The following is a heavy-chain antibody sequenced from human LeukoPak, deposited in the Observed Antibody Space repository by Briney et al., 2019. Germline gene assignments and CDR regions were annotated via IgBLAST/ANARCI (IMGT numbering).Heavy chain of an antibody. CDR3: ARATGCGGGGCPISHFYYYYQMDV. D-gene: IGHD2-15*01. J-gene: IGHJ6*03. Sequence: GGSLRLSCAASGFTFDDYAMHWVRLVPGKGLEGVSGISWNSAVIGYADSVKGRFIISRDNTKNTLYLQMNSLRAEDTAVYYCARATGCGGGGCPISHFYYYYQMDVWGKGTSVTVSS. V-gene: IGHV3-9*01. CDR1: GFTFDDYA. CDR2: ISWNSAVI.